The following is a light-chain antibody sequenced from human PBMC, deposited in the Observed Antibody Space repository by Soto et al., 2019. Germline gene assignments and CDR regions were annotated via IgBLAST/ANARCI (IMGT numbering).Light chain of an antibody. Sequence: EIVLTQSPGTLSLSPGERDTLSCRASQSVSSSYLAWYQQKPGQAPRLLIYGASSRATGIPDRFSGSGSGTDFTLTISRLEPEDFAVYYCQQYGSSGTVGQGTKVEIK. CDR2: GAS. CDR1: QSVSSSY. CDR3: QQYGSSGT. J-gene: IGKJ1*01. V-gene: IGKV3-20*01.